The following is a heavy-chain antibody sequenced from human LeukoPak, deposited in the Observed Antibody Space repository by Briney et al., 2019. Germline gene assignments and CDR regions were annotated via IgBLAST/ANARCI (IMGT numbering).Heavy chain of an antibody. CDR2: INPSGGST. CDR3: AQESRAVAGTFDY. J-gene: IGHJ4*02. D-gene: IGHD6-19*01. V-gene: IGHV1-46*01. Sequence: GASVKVSCKASGYTFTSYYMHWVRQAPGQGLEWMGIINPSGGSTSYAQKFQGRVTMTRDTSTSTVYMELSSLRSEDAAVYYCAQESRAVAGTFDYWGQGTLVTVSS. CDR1: GYTFTSYY.